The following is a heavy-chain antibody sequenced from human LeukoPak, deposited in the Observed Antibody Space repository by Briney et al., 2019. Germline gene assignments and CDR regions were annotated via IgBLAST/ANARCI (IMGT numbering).Heavy chain of an antibody. CDR2: ISSSSSYI. CDR1: GFTFSSYS. Sequence: GGSLRLSCAASGFTFSSYSMNWVRQAPGKGLEWVSSISSSSSYIYYADSVKGQFTISRDNAKNSLYLQMNSLRAEDTAVYYCARELNRYGGNTPFQHWGQGTLVTVSS. CDR3: ARELNRYGGNTPFQH. J-gene: IGHJ1*01. D-gene: IGHD4-23*01. V-gene: IGHV3-21*01.